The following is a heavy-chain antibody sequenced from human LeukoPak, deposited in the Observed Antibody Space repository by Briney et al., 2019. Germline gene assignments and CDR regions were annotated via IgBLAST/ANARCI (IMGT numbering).Heavy chain of an antibody. D-gene: IGHD3-10*01. J-gene: IGHJ4*02. V-gene: IGHV3-21*01. CDR2: ISSSSSYI. CDR1: GFPFSSYS. Sequence: GGSLRLSCAASGFPFSSYSMNWVRQAPGKGLEWVSSISSSSSYIYYADSVKGRFTISRDNAKNSLYLQMNSLRAEDTAVYYCARDLTVRGVIKDFDYWGQGTLVTVSS. CDR3: ARDLTVRGVIKDFDY.